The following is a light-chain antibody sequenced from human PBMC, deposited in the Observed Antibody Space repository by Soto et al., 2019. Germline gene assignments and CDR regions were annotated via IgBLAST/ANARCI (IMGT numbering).Light chain of an antibody. Sequence: EIVLTQSPATLSVSPGERATLSCRASQSGNNNLAWYHQKPGHAPRLLIYGASIRATGIPARFSGSESGTEFTLTISSRQAEDFAVYYCQQYNNWPLFTFGPGTKVDIK. V-gene: IGKV3-15*01. CDR3: QQYNNWPLFT. J-gene: IGKJ3*01. CDR1: QSGNNN. CDR2: GAS.